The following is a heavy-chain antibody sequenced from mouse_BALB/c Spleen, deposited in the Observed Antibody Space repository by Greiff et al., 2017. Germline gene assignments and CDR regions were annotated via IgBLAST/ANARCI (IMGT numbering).Heavy chain of an antibody. J-gene: IGHJ3*01. CDR3: ATWLLRGPFAY. CDR1: GYSITSGYY. CDR2: ISYDGSN. D-gene: IGHD2-3*01. Sequence: EVKLQESGPGLVKPSQSLSLTCSVTGYSITSGYYWNWIRQFPGNKLEWMGYISYDGSNNYNPSLKNRISITRDTSKNQFFLKLNSVTTEDTATYYCATWLLRGPFAYWGQGTLVTVSA. V-gene: IGHV3-6*02.